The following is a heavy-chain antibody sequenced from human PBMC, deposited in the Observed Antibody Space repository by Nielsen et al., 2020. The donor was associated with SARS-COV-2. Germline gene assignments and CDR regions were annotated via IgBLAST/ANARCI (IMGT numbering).Heavy chain of an antibody. CDR3: ARDGSSGWLGWFDP. V-gene: IGHV4-59*12. D-gene: IGHD6-19*01. CDR1: GGSISSYY. J-gene: IGHJ5*02. CDR2: IYYSGST. Sequence: SETLSLTCTVSGGSISSYYWSWIRQPPGKGLEWIGYIYYSGSTNYNPSLKSRVTISVDTSKNQFSLKLSSVTAADTAVYYCARDGSSGWLGWFDPWGQGTLVTVSS.